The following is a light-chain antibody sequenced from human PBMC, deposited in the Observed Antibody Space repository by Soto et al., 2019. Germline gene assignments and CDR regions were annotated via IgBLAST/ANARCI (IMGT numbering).Light chain of an antibody. CDR2: GTS. CDR3: QQYLASPPWT. CDR1: QSVNSGY. V-gene: IGKV3-20*01. Sequence: EIVLTQSPGTLSLSPGERAILSCRASQSVNSGYLARYQQKPGQAPRLLIYGTSIRAAGSPDRFSGSGSGTDFTLTISRLEPEDFAVYSCQQYLASPPWTFGQGTKVE. J-gene: IGKJ1*01.